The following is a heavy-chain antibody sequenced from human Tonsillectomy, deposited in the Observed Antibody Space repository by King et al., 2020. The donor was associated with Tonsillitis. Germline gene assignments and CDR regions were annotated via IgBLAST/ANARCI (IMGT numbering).Heavy chain of an antibody. CDR3: AKDLGYCSGGSCYESDY. D-gene: IGHD2-15*01. V-gene: IGHV3-23*04. J-gene: IGHJ4*02. Sequence: VQLVQSGGGLVQPGGSLRLSCAASGFPFSSYAISWVRQAPGEGLEWVSAISGSGGSTYYAESVKGRFTISRDNSKNTLYLQMNSLRAEDTAVYYCAKDLGYCSGGSCYESDYWGQGTLVTVSS. CDR2: ISGSGGST. CDR1: GFPFSSYA.